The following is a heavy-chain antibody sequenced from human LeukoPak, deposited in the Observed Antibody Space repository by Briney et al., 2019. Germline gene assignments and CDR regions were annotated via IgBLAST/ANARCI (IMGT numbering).Heavy chain of an antibody. CDR3: VRSDDFWSGYYGY. Sequence: PSETLSLTCTVSGGSISTYYWSWIRQPPGKGLEWIGYMFYSGNTKYNPSLKSRVTISVDTSKNQFSLKLSSVTAADTAVYYCVRSDDFWSGYYGYWGQGTLVTVSS. V-gene: IGHV4-59*01. D-gene: IGHD3-3*01. CDR1: GGSISTYY. CDR2: MFYSGNT. J-gene: IGHJ4*02.